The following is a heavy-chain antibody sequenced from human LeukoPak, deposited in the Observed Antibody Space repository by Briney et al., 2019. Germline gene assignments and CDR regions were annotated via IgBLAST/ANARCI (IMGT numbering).Heavy chain of an antibody. CDR1: GFSFSSYW. J-gene: IGHJ6*02. Sequence: GGSLRLSCAASGFSFSSYWMHWVRQVPGKGLVWVSRINSDGTSVRYADSVKGRFTISRDNAKNTLYLQMNSLRAEDTGVYYCGRSHYYDSSGNFYYYYAMDVWAKGPRSPSP. V-gene: IGHV3-74*01. D-gene: IGHD3-22*01. CDR3: GRSHYYDSSGNFYYYYAMDV. CDR2: INSDGTSV.